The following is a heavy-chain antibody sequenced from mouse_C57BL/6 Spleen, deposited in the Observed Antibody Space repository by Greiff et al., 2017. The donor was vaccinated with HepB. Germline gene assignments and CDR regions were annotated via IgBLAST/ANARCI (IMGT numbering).Heavy chain of an antibody. J-gene: IGHJ1*03. CDR1: GYTFTSYW. D-gene: IGHD2-5*01. CDR2: IYPGSGST. CDR3: ARRHYSNYVGYFDV. Sequence: QVQLQQPGAELVKPGASVKMSCKASGYTFTSYWITWVKQRPGQGLEWIGDIYPGSGSTNYNEKFKSKATLTVDTSSSTAYMQLSSLTSEDSAVYYCARRHYSNYVGYFDVWGTGTTVTVSS. V-gene: IGHV1-55*01.